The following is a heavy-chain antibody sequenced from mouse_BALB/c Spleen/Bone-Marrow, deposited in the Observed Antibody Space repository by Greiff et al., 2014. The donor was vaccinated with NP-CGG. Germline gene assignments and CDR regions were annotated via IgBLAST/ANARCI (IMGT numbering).Heavy chain of an antibody. CDR2: INPYNGVT. Sequence: EVKLVESGPELVKPGASMKISCKASGYSFTGYTLTWVKQSHGKNLDWIGLINPYNGVTSYNQKFKGKATLTVDKSPSTAYMELLSLTSEDSAVYYCARFYYGSSSYYFDYWGQGTTLTVSS. CDR3: ARFYYGSSSYYFDY. D-gene: IGHD1-1*01. V-gene: IGHV1-31*01. CDR1: GYSFTGYT. J-gene: IGHJ2*01.